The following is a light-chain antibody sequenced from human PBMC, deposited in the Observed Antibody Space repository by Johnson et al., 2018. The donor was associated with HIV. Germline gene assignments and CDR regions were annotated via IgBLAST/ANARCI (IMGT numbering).Light chain of an antibody. V-gene: IGLV1-51*01. CDR3: GTWDSSLSAGGV. Sequence: QSVLTQPPSVSAAPGQKVTISCSGSSSNIGNNYVSWYQQLSGTAPTLLIYDNNQRPSGIPDRFSGSKSGTSATLGITGLQTGDEADYYCGTWDSSLSAGGVFGTGTKVTVL. CDR1: SSNIGNNY. CDR2: DNN. J-gene: IGLJ1*01.